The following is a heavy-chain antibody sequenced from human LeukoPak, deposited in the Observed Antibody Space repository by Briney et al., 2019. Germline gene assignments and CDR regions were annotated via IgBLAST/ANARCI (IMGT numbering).Heavy chain of an antibody. J-gene: IGHJ4*02. D-gene: IGHD2-2*01. CDR1: GGSTSSYW. V-gene: IGHV3-74*01. CDR2: INSDGSST. Sequence: GSLRLSCAASGGSTSSYWMHWVRQDPGKGVVWVSRINSDGSSTIYAASVRGRFTISRDNPKNTPYLQRNSRRADDTAVYYCASDVQGLYCSRASCYSVYWRRGTRVSVPS. CDR3: ASDVQGLYCSRASCYSVY.